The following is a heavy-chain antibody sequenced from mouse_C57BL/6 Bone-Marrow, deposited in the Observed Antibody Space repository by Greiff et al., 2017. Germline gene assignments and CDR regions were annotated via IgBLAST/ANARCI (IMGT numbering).Heavy chain of an antibody. Sequence: VQLQQSGAELVRPGASVKLSCTASGFNIKDDYMHWVKQRPEQGLEWIGWIDPENGDTEYASKFQGKATITADTSSNTAYLQLSSLTSEDTAGYYCTTSPTTAFDYWGQGTTLTVSS. V-gene: IGHV14-4*01. CDR2: IDPENGDT. J-gene: IGHJ2*01. CDR1: GFNIKDDY. D-gene: IGHD1-2*01. CDR3: TTSPTTAFDY.